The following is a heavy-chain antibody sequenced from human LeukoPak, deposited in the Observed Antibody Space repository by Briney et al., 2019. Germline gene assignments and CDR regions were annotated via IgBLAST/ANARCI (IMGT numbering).Heavy chain of an antibody. Sequence: PGGSLRLSCTASGFTFRSNGMHWARQAPGKGLEWVAVISYDGSHKFYGDSVKGRFTVSRDNSKNTLYLQMNSLRAEDTAAYYCARDWTGITGTEGGDWGQGTLVTVSS. CDR3: ARDWTGITGTEGGD. CDR1: GFTFRSNG. V-gene: IGHV3-30*03. D-gene: IGHD1-20*01. CDR2: ISYDGSHK. J-gene: IGHJ4*02.